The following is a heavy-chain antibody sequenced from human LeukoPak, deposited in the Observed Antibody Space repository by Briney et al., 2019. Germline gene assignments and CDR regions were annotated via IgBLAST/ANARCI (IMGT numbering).Heavy chain of an antibody. Sequence: ASVKVSCKASGYTFTSYYMHWVRQAPGQGLEWMGIINPSGGSTSYAQKFQGRVTMTRDTSTSTVYMELSSLRSEDTAVYYCARGNYYGSGSYYESDYWGQGTLVTVSS. CDR3: ARGNYYGSGSYYESDY. J-gene: IGHJ4*02. CDR1: GYTFTSYY. D-gene: IGHD3-10*01. V-gene: IGHV1-46*01. CDR2: INPSGGST.